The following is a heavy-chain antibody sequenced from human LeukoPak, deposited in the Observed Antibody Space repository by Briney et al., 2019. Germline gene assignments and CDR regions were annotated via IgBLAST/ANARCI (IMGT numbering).Heavy chain of an antibody. V-gene: IGHV4-59*01. D-gene: IGHD6-13*01. CDR2: IYYSGST. J-gene: IGHJ5*02. CDR3: ARGSLIAAAGPYNWFDP. CDR1: GGSISSYY. Sequence: SETLSLTCSVSGGSISSYYWSWIRQPPGKGLEWIGYIYYSGSTNYNPSLKSRVTISVDTSKNQFSLKLSSVTAADTAVYYCARGSLIAAAGPYNWFDPWGQGTLVTVSS.